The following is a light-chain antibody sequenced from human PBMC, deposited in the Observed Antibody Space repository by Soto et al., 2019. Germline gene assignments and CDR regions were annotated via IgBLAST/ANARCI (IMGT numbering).Light chain of an antibody. Sequence: EIVMTQSPATLSVSPGERATLSCRASQNINSNLAWYQQKPGQAPSLLIYDASTRATSIPARFSGSGSGTEFTLTISSLQSEDFAVYYCHQYNDWPFTFGQGTKLEIQ. V-gene: IGKV3-15*01. CDR2: DAS. J-gene: IGKJ2*01. CDR3: HQYNDWPFT. CDR1: QNINSN.